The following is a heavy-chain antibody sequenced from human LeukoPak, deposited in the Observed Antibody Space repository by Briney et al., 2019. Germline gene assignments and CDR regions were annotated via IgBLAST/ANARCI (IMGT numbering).Heavy chain of an antibody. CDR3: ARGFFEFLPKGYYYGMDV. D-gene: IGHD3-10*01. CDR2: VYYNDNT. V-gene: IGHV4-59*01. Sequence: PSETLSLTCTVSGGSISTYYWSWLRQPPGKGLQWIGYVYYNDNTKYNPSLWSRVTMSVETSKSQFSLKMTSVTAADTAVYFCARGFFEFLPKGYYYGMDVWGLGTTVTVSS. J-gene: IGHJ6*02. CDR1: GGSISTYY.